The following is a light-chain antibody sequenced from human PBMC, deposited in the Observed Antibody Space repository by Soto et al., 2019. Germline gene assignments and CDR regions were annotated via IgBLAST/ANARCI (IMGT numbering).Light chain of an antibody. V-gene: IGLV2-23*02. CDR1: SSDVGSYNL. Sequence: QSALTQPASVSGSPGQSITISCTGTSSDVGSYNLVSWYQQHPGKAPKLMIYEVSKRPSGVSNRFSGSKSGNTASLTISGLQAEDEADYYCCSYAGSSRHVFGTGTKLTVL. J-gene: IGLJ1*01. CDR3: CSYAGSSRHV. CDR2: EVS.